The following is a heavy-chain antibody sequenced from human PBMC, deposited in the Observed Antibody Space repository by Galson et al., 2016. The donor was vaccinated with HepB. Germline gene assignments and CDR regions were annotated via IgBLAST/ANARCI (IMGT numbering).Heavy chain of an antibody. J-gene: IGHJ4*02. CDR1: RFTFGNFW. CDR2: SNTDGHRT. CDR3: TRAEGE. V-gene: IGHV3-74*03. Sequence: SLRLSCAASRFTFGNFWMVWVRQAPGKGLEWVSGSNTDGHRTMYAESVKGRFTISKDNAKNTLYLQMNSLRVEDTAVYYCTRAEGEWGQGTLVIVSS. D-gene: IGHD3-16*01.